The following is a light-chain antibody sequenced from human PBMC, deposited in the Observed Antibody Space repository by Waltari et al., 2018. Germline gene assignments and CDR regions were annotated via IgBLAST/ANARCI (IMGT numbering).Light chain of an antibody. CDR3: QQYYSTPRT. CDR1: QSLLYSSNNKNY. J-gene: IGKJ1*01. Sequence: DIVMTQSPDSLAVSLGERVTINCKSRQSLLYSSNNKNYLAWYQQKPGQAPKLLIYWASTRESGVPNRFSGSGSGTDFTLTISGLQAGDVAVYYCQQYYSTPRTFGQGTKVEIK. V-gene: IGKV4-1*01. CDR2: WAS.